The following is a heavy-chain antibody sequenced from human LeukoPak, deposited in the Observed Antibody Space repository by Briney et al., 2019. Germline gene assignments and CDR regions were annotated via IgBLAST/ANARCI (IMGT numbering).Heavy chain of an antibody. CDR3: ARAQSRTHWDGFDI. V-gene: IGHV1-18*01. CDR1: GYTFTSYG. J-gene: IGHJ3*02. Sequence: VASVKVSCKASGYTFTSYGISWVRQAPGQGLEWMGWISTDNGNTNYVQNLQGRVSMTRDTFTSTVYMELRSLRSDDTAVYYCARAQSRTHWDGFDIWGQGTMVTVPS. D-gene: IGHD5-24*01. CDR2: ISTDNGNT.